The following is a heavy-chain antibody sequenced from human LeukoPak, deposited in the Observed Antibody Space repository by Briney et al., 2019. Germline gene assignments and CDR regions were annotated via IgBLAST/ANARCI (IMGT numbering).Heavy chain of an antibody. J-gene: IGHJ4*02. V-gene: IGHV3-23*01. CDR2: ISGSGGST. CDR3: AKDGGRRSSWYGEGNYFDY. CDR1: GFTFSSYA. Sequence: GGSLRLSCAASGFTFSSYAMSWVRQAPGKGLEWVSAISGSGGSTYYADSVRGRFTISRDNSKNTLYLQMNSLRAEDTAVYYCAKDGGRRSSWYGEGNYFDYWGQGTLVTVSS. D-gene: IGHD6-13*01.